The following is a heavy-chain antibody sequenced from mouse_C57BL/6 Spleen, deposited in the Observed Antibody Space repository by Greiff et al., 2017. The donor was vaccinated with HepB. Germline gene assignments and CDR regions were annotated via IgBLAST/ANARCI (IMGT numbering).Heavy chain of an antibody. CDR1: GFTFSSYG. V-gene: IGHV5-6*01. CDR3: ARQKITDWYFDV. J-gene: IGHJ1*03. D-gene: IGHD2-4*01. Sequence: VQLKQSGGDLVKPGGSLKLSCAASGFTFSSYGMSWVRQTPDKRLEWVATISSGGSYTYYPDSVKGRFTISRDNAKNTLYLQMSSLKSEDTAMYYCARQKITDWYFDVWGTGTTVTVSS. CDR2: ISSGGSYT.